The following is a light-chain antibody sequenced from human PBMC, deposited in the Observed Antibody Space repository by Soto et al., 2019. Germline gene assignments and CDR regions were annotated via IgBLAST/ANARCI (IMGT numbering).Light chain of an antibody. Sequence: SYELTQPPSVSVAPGKTATITCGGNNIGSKSVHWYQQKPGQAPVVVIYYDSDRPSGIPERFSGSNSGNTATLTISRVEAGDEADYYCPVWDSSSDHVVFGGGTKRTVL. CDR2: YDS. V-gene: IGLV3-21*04. J-gene: IGLJ2*01. CDR1: NIGSKS. CDR3: PVWDSSSDHVV.